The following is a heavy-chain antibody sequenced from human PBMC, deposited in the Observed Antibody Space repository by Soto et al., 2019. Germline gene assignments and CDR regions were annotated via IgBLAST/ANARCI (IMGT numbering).Heavy chain of an antibody. V-gene: IGHV5-10-1*01. CDR3: ARQYYDFWSGYQNYYYYYGMDV. J-gene: IGHJ6*02. CDR2: IDPSDSYT. D-gene: IGHD3-3*01. Sequence: GESLKISCKGSGYSSTSYWISWVRQMPGKGLEWMGRIDPSDSYTNYSPSFQGHVTISADKSISTAYLQWSSLKASDTAMYYCARQYYDFWSGYQNYYYYYGMDVWGQGTTVTVSS. CDR1: GYSSTSYW.